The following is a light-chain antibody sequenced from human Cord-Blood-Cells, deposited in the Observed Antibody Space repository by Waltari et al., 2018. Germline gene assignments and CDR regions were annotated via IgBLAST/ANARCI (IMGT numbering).Light chain of an antibody. J-gene: IGLJ1*01. CDR2: DVS. Sequence: QSALTQPASVSGSPGQSLPISCPGTSSDVGGYNSVSWYQQHPGKAPKLMIYDVSNRPSGVSNRFSGSKSGNTASLTISGLQAEDEADYYCSSYTSSSTLYVFGTGTKVTVL. V-gene: IGLV2-14*01. CDR3: SSYTSSSTLYV. CDR1: SSDVGGYNS.